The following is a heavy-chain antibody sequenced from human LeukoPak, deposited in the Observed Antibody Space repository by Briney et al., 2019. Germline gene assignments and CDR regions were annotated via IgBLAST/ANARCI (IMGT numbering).Heavy chain of an antibody. Sequence: PSETLSLTCTVSGGSISSGGYYWSWIRQHPGKGLERIGYIYYSGSTYYNPSLKSRVTISVDTSKNQFSLKLSSVTAADTAVYYCARGAILTGLDYWGQGTLVTVSS. J-gene: IGHJ4*02. CDR2: IYYSGST. CDR3: ARGAILTGLDY. CDR1: GGSISSGGYY. D-gene: IGHD3-9*01. V-gene: IGHV4-31*03.